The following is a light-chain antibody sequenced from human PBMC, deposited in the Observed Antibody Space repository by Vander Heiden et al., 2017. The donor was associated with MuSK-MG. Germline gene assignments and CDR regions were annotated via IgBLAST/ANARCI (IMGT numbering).Light chain of an antibody. CDR2: WAA. Sequence: DIVMTQSPDSLAVPLGDRATLNCTSSQTILDRSNNKNSLASFRQYKGRPPRLLIYWAATRGAGVPDRRSGGGAGAGVTLTKDSLEVEEVAVDYCQKYYRMTYTFGRGTNLEIK. J-gene: IGKJ2*01. V-gene: IGKV4-1*01. CDR3: QKYYRMTYT. CDR1: QTILDRSNNKNS.